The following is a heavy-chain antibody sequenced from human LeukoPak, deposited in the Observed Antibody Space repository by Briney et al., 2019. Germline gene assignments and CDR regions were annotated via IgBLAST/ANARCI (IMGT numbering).Heavy chain of an antibody. CDR1: GGSISSSSYY. J-gene: IGHJ4*02. D-gene: IGHD1-26*01. CDR3: ARQLGPGATFDY. CDR2: IYYSGST. V-gene: IGHV4-39*01. Sequence: SETLSLTCTVSGGSISSSSYYWGWIRQPPGKGLEWIGSIYYSGSTYYSPSLKSRVTISVDTSKNQFSLKLSSVTAADTAVYYCARQLGPGATFDYWGQGTLVTVSS.